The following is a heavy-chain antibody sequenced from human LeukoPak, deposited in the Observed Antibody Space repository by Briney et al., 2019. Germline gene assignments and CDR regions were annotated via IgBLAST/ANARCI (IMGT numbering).Heavy chain of an antibody. V-gene: IGHV4-34*12. J-gene: IGHJ6*03. Sequence: SETLSPTCAVYGGSFSDYFWGWIRQPPGKGPEWIGDVIHGGITNSNPSLKSRVTISVDTSKNQFSLKLSSVTAADTAVYYCARVYTPDHYYYFYMDVWGKGTTVTVSS. CDR2: VIHGGIT. CDR1: GGSFSDYF. D-gene: IGHD2-2*02. CDR3: ARVYTPDHYYYFYMDV.